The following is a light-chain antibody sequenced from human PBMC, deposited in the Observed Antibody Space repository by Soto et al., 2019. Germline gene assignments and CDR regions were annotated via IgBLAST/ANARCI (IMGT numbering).Light chain of an antibody. CDR1: QAMSSF. V-gene: IGKV1-9*01. Sequence: DIQLTQSPSFLSASVGDRVTITCRASQAMSSFLAWYQQKPGKAPNLLIYAASTLQSGVPSRFSGSGSGTEFTLTISSLQPEDFATYYCQQLNSYPWTFGQGTKVDIK. CDR2: AAS. CDR3: QQLNSYPWT. J-gene: IGKJ1*01.